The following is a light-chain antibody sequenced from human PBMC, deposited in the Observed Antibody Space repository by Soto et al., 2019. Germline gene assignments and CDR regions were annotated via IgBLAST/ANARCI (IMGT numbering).Light chain of an antibody. CDR1: SSDFGGYNF. CDR2: AVS. Sequence: QSGLTQPDSVSGSPGQSITISCTGTSSDFGGYNFVSWYQHRPGKAPKLMIYAVSNRPSGVSNRFSGSKSGNTASLTISGLQAEDEADYYCCSYTSYSPYVFGTGTKVTVL. V-gene: IGLV2-14*01. J-gene: IGLJ1*01. CDR3: CSYTSYSPYV.